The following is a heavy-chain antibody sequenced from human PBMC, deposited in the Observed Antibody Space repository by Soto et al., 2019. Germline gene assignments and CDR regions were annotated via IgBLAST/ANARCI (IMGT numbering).Heavy chain of an antibody. CDR3: AERYCSGGSCYSGVLSWFDP. CDR2: IIPIFGTA. CDR1: GGTFSSYA. D-gene: IGHD2-15*01. J-gene: IGHJ5*02. Sequence: SVKVSCKASGGTFSSYAISWVRQAPGQGLEWMGGIIPIFGTANYAQKFQGRVTITADEFTSTVYMELSSLRSEDTAVYYCAERYCSGGSCYSGVLSWFDPWGQGTLVTVSP. V-gene: IGHV1-69*13.